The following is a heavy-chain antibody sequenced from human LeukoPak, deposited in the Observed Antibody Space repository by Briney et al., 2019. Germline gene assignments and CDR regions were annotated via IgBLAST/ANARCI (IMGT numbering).Heavy chain of an antibody. J-gene: IGHJ4*02. CDR3: ASTSGSYSTDFDY. Sequence: SVKVSCKASGGTFSSYGISWVRQAPGQGLEWMGWISAYNGNTNYAQKLQGRVTMTTDTSTSTAYMELRSLRSDDTAVYYCASTSGSYSTDFDYWGQGTLVTVSS. V-gene: IGHV1-18*01. D-gene: IGHD1-26*01. CDR1: GGTFSSYG. CDR2: ISAYNGNT.